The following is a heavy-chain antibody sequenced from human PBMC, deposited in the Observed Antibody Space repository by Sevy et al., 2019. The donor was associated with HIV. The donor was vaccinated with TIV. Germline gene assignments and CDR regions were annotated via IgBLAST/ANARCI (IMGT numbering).Heavy chain of an antibody. V-gene: IGHV4-4*08. J-gene: IGHJ4*02. Sequence: SETLSLTCTVSGDSINTYYWSWIRQPPGKGLEWIGYVSTSGSTNYNPSLKSRGTISLDTSRNQVSLKVTSVTAADVAVYYCARLRWDLVVVPGATPGCYFDQWGQGTLVTVSS. CDR1: GDSINTYY. D-gene: IGHD2-2*01. CDR2: VSTSGST. CDR3: ARLRWDLVVVPGATPGCYFDQ.